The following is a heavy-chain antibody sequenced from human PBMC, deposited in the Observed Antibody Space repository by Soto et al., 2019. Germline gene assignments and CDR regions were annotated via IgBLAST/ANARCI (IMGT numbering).Heavy chain of an antibody. V-gene: IGHV3-23*01. J-gene: IGHJ6*03. CDR1: RFTFSSYA. CDR3: AKEVQPYYCYYMDV. Sequence: GVSLRLSCAASRFTFSSYAMSWVRQAPGKGLEWVSTISGSGGSTYYADSVKGRFTISRDNSKNTLYLQMNSLRAEDTAAYYCAKEVQPYYCYYMDVWGKGTTVTVSS. CDR2: ISGSGGST. D-gene: IGHD5-18*01.